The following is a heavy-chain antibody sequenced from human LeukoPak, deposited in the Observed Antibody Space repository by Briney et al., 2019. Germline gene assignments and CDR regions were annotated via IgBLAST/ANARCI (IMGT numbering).Heavy chain of an antibody. CDR2: IKQDGSEK. CDR1: GFTFSSYW. CDR3: ARDAVAGTDSGWYFDL. V-gene: IGHV3-7*01. J-gene: IGHJ2*01. Sequence: GGSLRLSCAASGFTFSSYWMSWVRQAPGKGLEWVANIKQDGSEKYYVDSVKGRFTISRDNAKNSLYLQMNSLRAEDTAVYYCARDAVAGTDSGWYFDLWGRGTLVTVSP. D-gene: IGHD6-19*01.